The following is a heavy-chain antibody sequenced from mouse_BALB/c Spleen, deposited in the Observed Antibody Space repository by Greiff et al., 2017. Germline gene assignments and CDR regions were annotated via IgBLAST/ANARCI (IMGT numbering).Heavy chain of an antibody. D-gene: IGHD2-1*01. CDR3: TRSGDGNTVFYAMDY. V-gene: IGHV1-5*01. J-gene: IGHJ4*01. CDR1: GYSFTSYW. CDR2: IYPGNSDT. Sequence: DVQLVESGTVLARPGASVKMSCKASGYSFTSYWMHWVKQRPGQGLEWIGAIYPGNSDTSYNQKFKGKAKLTAVTSASTAYMELSSLTNEDSAVYYCTRSGDGNTVFYAMDYWGQGTSVTVAS.